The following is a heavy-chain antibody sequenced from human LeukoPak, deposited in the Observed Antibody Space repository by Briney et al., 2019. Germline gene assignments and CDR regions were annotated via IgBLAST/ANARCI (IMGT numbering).Heavy chain of an antibody. J-gene: IGHJ4*02. D-gene: IGHD3-9*01. V-gene: IGHV1-2*02. CDR3: AAVNYDILTGYYGPDY. CDR1: GYTFTGYN. CDR2: INPNSGGT. Sequence: GASVKVSCKASGYTFTGYNMHWVRQAPGQGLEWMGWINPNSGGTNYAQKFQGRVTMTRDTSISTAYMELSRLRSDDTAVYYCAAVNYDILTGYYGPDYWGQGTLVTVSS.